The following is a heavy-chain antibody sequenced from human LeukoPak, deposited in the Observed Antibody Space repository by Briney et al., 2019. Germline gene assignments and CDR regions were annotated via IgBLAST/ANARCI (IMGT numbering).Heavy chain of an antibody. D-gene: IGHD3-3*01. CDR3: AIRYYDFWSGYYLVGFQNAFDI. Sequence: GGSLRLSCAASGFTFDDYAMHWVRQAPGKGLEWVSAISGSGGSTYYADSVKGRFTISRDNSKNTLYLQMNSLRAEDTAVYYCAIRYYDFWSGYYLVGFQNAFDIWGQGTMVTVSS. CDR2: ISGSGGST. J-gene: IGHJ3*02. V-gene: IGHV3-23*01. CDR1: GFTFDDYA.